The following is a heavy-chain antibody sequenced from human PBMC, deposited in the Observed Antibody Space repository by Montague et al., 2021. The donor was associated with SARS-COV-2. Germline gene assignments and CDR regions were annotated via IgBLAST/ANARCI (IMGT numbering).Heavy chain of an antibody. D-gene: IGHD6-13*01. CDR3: ASAFIAAAGTTSFDY. Sequence: SETLSLTCTVSGGSISSNSYFWGWLRQPPGQELEWIGSFYYSGSSYSYPSLQSPVTISVDTSKNQFSLKLSSVTAAATDVYYCASAFIAAAGTTSFDYWGQGTLVTVSS. CDR2: FYYSGSS. J-gene: IGHJ4*02. V-gene: IGHV4-39*01. CDR1: GGSISSNSYF.